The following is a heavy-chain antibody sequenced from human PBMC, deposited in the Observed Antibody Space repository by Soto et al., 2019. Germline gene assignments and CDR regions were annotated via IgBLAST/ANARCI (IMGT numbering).Heavy chain of an antibody. Sequence: ASVKVSCKASGYTFTSYAMHWVRQAPGQRLEWMGWINAGNGNTKYSQKFQGRVTITRDTSASTAYMELSSLRSEDTAVYYCARDLLWFGELSYGMDVWGQGTTVTVSS. CDR2: INAGNGNT. CDR3: ARDLLWFGELSYGMDV. V-gene: IGHV1-3*01. CDR1: GYTFTSYA. J-gene: IGHJ6*02. D-gene: IGHD3-10*01.